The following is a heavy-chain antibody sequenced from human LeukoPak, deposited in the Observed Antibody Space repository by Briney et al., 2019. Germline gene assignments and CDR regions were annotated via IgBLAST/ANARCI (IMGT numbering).Heavy chain of an antibody. D-gene: IGHD5-12*01. Sequence: SETLSLTCTVSGGSISSGSYYWSWIRQPAGKGLEWIGRIYTSGSTNYNPSLKSRVTISVDTSKNQFSLKLSSVTAADTAVYYCAREPFRTGGYHLDYWGQGTLVTVSS. J-gene: IGHJ4*02. CDR1: GGSISSGSYY. CDR3: AREPFRTGGYHLDY. V-gene: IGHV4-61*02. CDR2: IYTSGST.